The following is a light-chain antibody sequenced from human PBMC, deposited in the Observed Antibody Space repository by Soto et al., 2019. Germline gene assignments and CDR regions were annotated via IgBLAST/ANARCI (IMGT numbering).Light chain of an antibody. Sequence: EIVMTQSPATLSVSPGEGATLSCRASQSVSSKLALYQQKPGQAPRLLIYGASTRATGIPARFSGSGSGTEFTLSIGSLQSEDFAVYYCQQYNDWPPTFGQGTKVDI. CDR2: GAS. V-gene: IGKV3-15*01. CDR3: QQYNDWPPT. J-gene: IGKJ1*01. CDR1: QSVSSK.